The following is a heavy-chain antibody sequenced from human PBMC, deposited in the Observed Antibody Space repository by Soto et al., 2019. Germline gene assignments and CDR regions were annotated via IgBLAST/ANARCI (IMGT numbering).Heavy chain of an antibody. V-gene: IGHV3-23*01. CDR2: ISGGGGST. Sequence: PGGSLRLSCTGSGFTFSSYAMSWFRQSPGKVLEWVSAISGGGGSTYYADSVKGRFTISRDNSKNTLYLQMNSLRAEDTAVYYCAKGAAAGFYYHYGMDVWGRRTTDTLSS. CDR1: GFTFSSYA. CDR3: AKGAAAGFYYHYGMDV. J-gene: IGHJ6*02. D-gene: IGHD6-13*01.